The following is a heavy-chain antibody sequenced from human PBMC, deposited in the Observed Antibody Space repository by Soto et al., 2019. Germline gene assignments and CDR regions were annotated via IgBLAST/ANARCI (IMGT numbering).Heavy chain of an antibody. Sequence: QVQLQESGPGLVKPSETLSLTCTVSGGSISSYYWSWIRQPPGKGLEWIGYIYYSGSTNYNPSLKSRVTISVDTSKNQFSLKLSSVTAADTAVYYCARDLTTVTPGWFDPWGQGTLVTVSS. J-gene: IGHJ5*02. CDR3: ARDLTTVTPGWFDP. D-gene: IGHD4-17*01. CDR1: GGSISSYY. V-gene: IGHV4-59*01. CDR2: IYYSGST.